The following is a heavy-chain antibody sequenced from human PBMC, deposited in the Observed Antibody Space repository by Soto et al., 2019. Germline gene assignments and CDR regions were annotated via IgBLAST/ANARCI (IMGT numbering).Heavy chain of an antibody. D-gene: IGHD2-21*01. CDR2: ILYDGSKE. CDR1: GFSFKTYV. V-gene: IGHV3-30*18. J-gene: IGHJ4*02. CDR3: AKGLALMADH. Sequence: GVSLRLSCTDSGFSFKTYVMDWVRQAPGKGLEWVARILYDGSKEYYADPVKGRFTISRDNSKNTLYLQMDRLRVEDTAVYFCAKGLALMADHWGQGTPVTVSS.